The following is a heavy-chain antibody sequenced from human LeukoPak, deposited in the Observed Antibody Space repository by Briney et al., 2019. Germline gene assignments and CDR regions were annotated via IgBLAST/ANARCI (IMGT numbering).Heavy chain of an antibody. V-gene: IGHV3-23*01. CDR2: ISGSGGST. CDR1: GFTFSNYA. Sequence: GGSLRLSCAAPGFTFSNYAMSSVRQAPGKGLEWSSAISGSGGSTYYAVSVKGRFTISRDNPKHTLYLQMNSLRAEDTAVYYCAKGGGSSCYSPSDYWGQGTLVTVSS. D-gene: IGHD2-15*01. CDR3: AKGGGSSCYSPSDY. J-gene: IGHJ4*02.